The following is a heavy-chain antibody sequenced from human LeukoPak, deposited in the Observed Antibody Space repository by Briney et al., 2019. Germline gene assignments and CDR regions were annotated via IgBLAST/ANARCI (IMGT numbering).Heavy chain of an antibody. D-gene: IGHD2-2*01. Sequence: GGSLRLSCAASGFTFSSYGMHWVRQAPGKGLEWVAFIRYDGSNKYYADSVKGRFTISRDNAKNSLYLQMNSLRAEDMALYYCAKDIWAMDCSSTSCVNAFDIWGQGTMVTVSS. CDR1: GFTFSSYG. J-gene: IGHJ3*02. CDR2: IRYDGSNK. CDR3: AKDIWAMDCSSTSCVNAFDI. V-gene: IGHV3-30*02.